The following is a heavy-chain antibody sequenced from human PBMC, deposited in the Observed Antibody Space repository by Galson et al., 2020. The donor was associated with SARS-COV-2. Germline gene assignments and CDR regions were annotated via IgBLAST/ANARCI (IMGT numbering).Heavy chain of an antibody. J-gene: IGHJ4*02. CDR3: ASWGNVVRDSSGWYVFDY. CDR1: GGSISSSNW. CDR2: IYHSGST. D-gene: IGHD6-19*01. Sequence: ASETLSLTCAVSGGSISSSNWWSWVRQPPGKGLEWIGEIYHSGSTNYNPSLKSRVTISVDKSKNQFSLKLSSVTAADTAVYYCASWGNVVRDSSGWYVFDYWGQGTLVTVSS. V-gene: IGHV4-4*02.